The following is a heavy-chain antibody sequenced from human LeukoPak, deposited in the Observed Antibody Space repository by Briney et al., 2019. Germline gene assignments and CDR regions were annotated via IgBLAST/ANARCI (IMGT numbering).Heavy chain of an antibody. Sequence: PGGSLRLSCAASGFTFSSYGMHWVRQAPGKGLEWVAVISYDGSNKYYADSVKGRFTISRDNSKNTLYLQMYSLRAEDTAVYYCARYAHEDYFDYWGQGTLVTVSS. D-gene: IGHD2-2*01. CDR2: ISYDGSNK. CDR1: GFTFSSYG. CDR3: ARYAHEDYFDY. J-gene: IGHJ4*02. V-gene: IGHV3-30*03.